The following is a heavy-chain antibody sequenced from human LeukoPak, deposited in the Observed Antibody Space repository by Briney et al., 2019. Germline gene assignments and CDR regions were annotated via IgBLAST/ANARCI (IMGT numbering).Heavy chain of an antibody. CDR3: ARLSPYLGSGSSAFPDDF. Sequence: SETLSLTCTVSGGPISSSPYYWGWIRQPPGKGLEWIGSISYSGSTFYNPSLKSRLTISVDTSKNQFSLKLSSLTAADTAVFYCARLSPYLGSGSSAFPDDFWGQGTLVTVSS. V-gene: IGHV4-39*01. CDR1: GGPISSSPYY. J-gene: IGHJ4*02. D-gene: IGHD3-10*01. CDR2: ISYSGST.